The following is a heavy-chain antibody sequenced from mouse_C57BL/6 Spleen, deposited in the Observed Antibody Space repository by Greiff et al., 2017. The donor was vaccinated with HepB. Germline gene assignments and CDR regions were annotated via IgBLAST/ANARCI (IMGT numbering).Heavy chain of an antibody. J-gene: IGHJ1*03. CDR2: INPSNGGT. D-gene: IGHD1-1*01. Sequence: VQLQQPGTELVKPGASVKLSCKASGYTFTSYWMHWVKQRPGQGLEWIGNINPSNGGTNYNEKFKSKATLTVDKSSSTAYMQLSSLTSEDSAVYYCARQIYYYGSSYLYWYFDVWGTGTTVTVSS. CDR3: ARQIYYYGSSYLYWYFDV. V-gene: IGHV1-53*01. CDR1: GYTFTSYW.